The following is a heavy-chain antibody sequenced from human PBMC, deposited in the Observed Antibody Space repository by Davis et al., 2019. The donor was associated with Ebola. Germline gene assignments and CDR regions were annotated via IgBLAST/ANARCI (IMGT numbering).Heavy chain of an antibody. V-gene: IGHV1-18*04. CDR1: GYSFTSYW. J-gene: IGHJ4*02. Sequence: GESLKISCKGSGYSFTSYWIGWVRQAPGQGLEWMGWISTYNGNTNYAQKVQGRITMTTDTSTSTAYMELRSLRSDDTARYYCARDVRGITGPSEYWGQGTLVTVSS. CDR3: ARDVRGITGPSEY. CDR2: ISTYNGNT. D-gene: IGHD1-1*01.